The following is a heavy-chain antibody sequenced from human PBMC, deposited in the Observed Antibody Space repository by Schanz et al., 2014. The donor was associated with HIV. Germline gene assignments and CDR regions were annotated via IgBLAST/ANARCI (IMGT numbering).Heavy chain of an antibody. CDR2: VNGDGSSA. CDR3: AKVARWDYYGMDV. V-gene: IGHV3-23*04. Sequence: VQLVESGGGLAQPGGSLRLSCAASGFTFGSYAMGWVRQAPGKGLVWVSRVNGDGSSAAYADSVKGRFTISRDNSKNTLYLQMNSLRTEDTAVYYCAKVARWDYYGMDVWGQGTTVTVSS. CDR1: GFTFGSYA. J-gene: IGHJ6*02.